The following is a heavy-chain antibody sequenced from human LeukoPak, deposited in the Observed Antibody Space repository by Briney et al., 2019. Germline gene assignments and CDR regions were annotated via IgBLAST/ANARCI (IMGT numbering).Heavy chain of an antibody. Sequence: PGGSLRLSCAASGFTFSSYAMSWVRQAPGKGLEWVSGISGSGGFTYYSDSVKGRFTISRDNSKNTLYLQMNSLRAEDTAIYYCAKDWTTVTTRFDYWGQGTLVTVSS. J-gene: IGHJ4*02. CDR3: AKDWTTVTTRFDY. V-gene: IGHV3-23*01. D-gene: IGHD4-17*01. CDR1: GFTFSSYA. CDR2: ISGSGGFT.